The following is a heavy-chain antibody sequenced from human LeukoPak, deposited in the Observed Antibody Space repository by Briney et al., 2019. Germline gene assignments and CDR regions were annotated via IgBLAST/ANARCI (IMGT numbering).Heavy chain of an antibody. CDR2: IYYTGNT. Sequence: SETLSLTCTVSGGSISSYYWSWLRQPPGRGLVGIGYIYYTGNTNYNPALNSRVTISVDTSKNQCSLKLTSVTAADTAVYFCARGYSATYGRFDPWGQGTLVTVSS. CDR1: GGSISSYY. V-gene: IGHV4-59*01. D-gene: IGHD1-26*01. J-gene: IGHJ5*02. CDR3: ARGYSATYGRFDP.